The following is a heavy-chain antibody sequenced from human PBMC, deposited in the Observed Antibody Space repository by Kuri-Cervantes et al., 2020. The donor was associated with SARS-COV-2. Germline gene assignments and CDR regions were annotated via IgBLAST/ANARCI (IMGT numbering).Heavy chain of an antibody. CDR3: ARDLGVAPDF. V-gene: IGHV3-23*01. Sequence: GESLKISCAASGFTFSSYAMSWVRQAPGKGLEWVSCINGGSGTTYYAASVKGRFTVSRDNAKNTLYLLMSSLRVEDTSMYYCARDLGVAPDFWGQGTQVTVSS. CDR1: GFTFSSYA. D-gene: IGHD3-16*01. CDR2: INGGSGTT. J-gene: IGHJ4*02.